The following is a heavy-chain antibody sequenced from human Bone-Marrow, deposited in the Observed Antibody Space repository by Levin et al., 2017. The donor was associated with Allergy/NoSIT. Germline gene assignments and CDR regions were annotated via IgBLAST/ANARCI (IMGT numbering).Heavy chain of an antibody. CDR2: IYHSGGT. CDR1: GGSIRSPVW. Sequence: SQTLSLTCAVSGGSIRSPVWWTWVRQPPGKGLEWIGEIYHSGGTNFNPSLKSRVTISLDKSKNQFSLRLSSVTAADTAVYYCARYYYYYMDVWGKGTTVTVSS. J-gene: IGHJ6*03. CDR3: ARYYYYYMDV. V-gene: IGHV4-4*02.